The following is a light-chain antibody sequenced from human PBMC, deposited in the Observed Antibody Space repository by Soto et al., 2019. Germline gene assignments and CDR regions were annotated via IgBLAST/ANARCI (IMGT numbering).Light chain of an antibody. J-gene: IGKJ4*01. CDR2: DAS. Sequence: EIVLTQSPGTLSLSPGERATLSCRANQSVASLLAWYQHKPGQAPRLLIYDASNRAAGIPARFSGSGSGTDFTLTISSLEPEDFALYYCQQRSNWLTFGGGTKVEIK. CDR3: QQRSNWLT. CDR1: QSVASL. V-gene: IGKV3-11*01.